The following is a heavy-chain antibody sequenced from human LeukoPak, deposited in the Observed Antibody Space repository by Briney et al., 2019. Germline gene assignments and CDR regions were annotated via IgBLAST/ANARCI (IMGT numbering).Heavy chain of an antibody. CDR1: GFTFSDYS. CDR2: ISGSGSYI. J-gene: IGHJ6*03. D-gene: IGHD4-11*01. Sequence: GGSLRLSCAASGFTFSDYSMNWVRQTPRKGLEWVSCISGSGSYIYYADSLRGRFTISRDNAKNSLILQVNSLRAEDTAVYYCARRRMTTVTAPHLYYYYYMDVWGKGTTVTVSS. CDR3: ARRRMTTVTAPHLYYYYYMDV. V-gene: IGHV3-21*06.